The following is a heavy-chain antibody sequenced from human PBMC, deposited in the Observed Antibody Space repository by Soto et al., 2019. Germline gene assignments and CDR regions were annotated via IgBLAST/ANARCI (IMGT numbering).Heavy chain of an antibody. V-gene: IGHV1-69*02. D-gene: IGHD2-21*02. CDR1: GSTFSSYT. Sequence: QVQLVQSGAEVRKPGSSVEVSCMASGSTFSSYTVNWVRQAPGQGLEWIGRIIPVLGVTHYARRFQGRVTSTADRSRKTAYVELTSLTSEDTAVYYCARRRYCGVDCYNKFYYGMDVWGQGNTVTVSS. J-gene: IGHJ6*02. CDR2: IIPVLGVT. CDR3: ARRRYCGVDCYNKFYYGMDV.